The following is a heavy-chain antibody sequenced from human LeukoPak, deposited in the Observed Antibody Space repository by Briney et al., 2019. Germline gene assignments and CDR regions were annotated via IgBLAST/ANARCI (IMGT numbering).Heavy chain of an antibody. D-gene: IGHD3-10*01. CDR2: INPNSGGT. CDR1: GYTFTGYY. J-gene: IGHJ4*02. V-gene: IGHV1-2*02. Sequence: GASVKVSCKASGYTFTGYYMHWVRQAPGQGLEWMGWINPNSGGTNYAQKFQGRVTMTRDTSISTAYMELSRLRSDDTAVYYCARVVLEWVRGVNFDYWGQGTLVTVSS. CDR3: ARVVLEWVRGVNFDY.